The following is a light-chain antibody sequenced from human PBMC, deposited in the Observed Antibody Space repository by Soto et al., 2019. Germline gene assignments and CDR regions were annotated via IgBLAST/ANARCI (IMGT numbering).Light chain of an antibody. CDR2: EDN. Sequence: NFMLTQPHSVSESPGKTVTISCTRSSGSIACNYVQWYQQRPGSAPTTVIYEDNQRPSGVPDRFSGSIDSSSNSASLTISGLKTEDEADYYCQSYDSSNHVVFGGGTKLTVL. CDR3: QSYDSSNHVV. CDR1: SGSIACNY. J-gene: IGLJ2*01. V-gene: IGLV6-57*04.